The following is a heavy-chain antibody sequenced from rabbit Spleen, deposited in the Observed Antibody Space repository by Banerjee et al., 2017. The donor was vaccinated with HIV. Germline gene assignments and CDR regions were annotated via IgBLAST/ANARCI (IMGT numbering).Heavy chain of an antibody. CDR1: GFDFSSYG. Sequence: QEQLVESGGGLVQPGGSLKLSCKASGFDFSSYGVSWVRQGPGKGLEWIGYIDPVFGSTNYATWVNGRFTISSHNAQNTLYLQLNSLTVADTATYFCVREAGDGDYGPYYLNLWGPGTLVTVS. J-gene: IGHJ4*01. V-gene: IGHV1S47*01. CDR3: VREAGDGDYGPYYLNL. CDR2: IDPVFGST. D-gene: IGHD2-1*01.